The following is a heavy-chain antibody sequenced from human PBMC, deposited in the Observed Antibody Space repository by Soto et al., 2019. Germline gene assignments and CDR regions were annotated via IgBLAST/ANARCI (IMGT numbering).Heavy chain of an antibody. D-gene: IGHD7-27*01. CDR3: ARGWGRIFDY. CDR2: INHSVST. J-gene: IGHJ4*02. CDR1: GGTISGYY. V-gene: IGHV4-34*01. Sequence: ETLSLTCAGYGGTISGYYWSCIRQPPGKGLEWIGEINHSVSTNYHPSLKSRVIISVETSKIQFSLKLSYVTAAVMAVYYCARGWGRIFDYWGQGTLVTVSS.